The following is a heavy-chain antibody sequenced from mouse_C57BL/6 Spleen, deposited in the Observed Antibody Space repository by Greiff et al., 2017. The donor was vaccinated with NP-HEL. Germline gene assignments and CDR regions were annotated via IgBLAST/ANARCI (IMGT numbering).Heavy chain of an antibody. CDR1: GYSFTGYY. J-gene: IGHJ4*01. CDR2: INPSTGGT. Sequence: VQLKQSGPELVKPGASVKISCKASGYSFTGYYMNWVKQSPEKSLEWIGEINPSTGGTTYNQKFKAKATLTVDKSSSTAYMQLKSLTSEDSAVDYCARRNWDDAMDYWGQGTSVTVSS. CDR3: ARRNWDDAMDY. V-gene: IGHV1-42*01. D-gene: IGHD4-1*01.